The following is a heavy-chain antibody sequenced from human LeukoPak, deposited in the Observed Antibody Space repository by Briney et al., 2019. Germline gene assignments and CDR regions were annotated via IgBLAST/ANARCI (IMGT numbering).Heavy chain of an antibody. J-gene: IGHJ4*02. D-gene: IGHD1-26*01. Sequence: GASVKVSCKASGGTFSTYSITWVRQAPGQGLEWMGRIIPILGMANYAQKFQGRVTITADKSTSTAYMELSSLTSEDTAFYYCARGVWELLLFDYWGQGTLVTVSS. CDR1: GGTFSTYS. CDR2: IIPILGMA. CDR3: ARGVWELLLFDY. V-gene: IGHV1-69*02.